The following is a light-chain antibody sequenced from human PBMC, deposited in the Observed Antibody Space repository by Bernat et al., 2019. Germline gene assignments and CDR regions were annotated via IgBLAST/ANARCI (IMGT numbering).Light chain of an antibody. CDR2: DAS. Sequence: EIVLTQSPATLSLSPGERATLSCRASQSVSSYLAWYQQKPGQAPRLLIYDASNRATGIPARFSGSGSGTDFTLIISSLEPEDFAVYYCQQRSNWPPLTFGRGTKVEIK. CDR3: QQRSNWPPLT. V-gene: IGKV3-11*01. J-gene: IGKJ4*01. CDR1: QSVSSY.